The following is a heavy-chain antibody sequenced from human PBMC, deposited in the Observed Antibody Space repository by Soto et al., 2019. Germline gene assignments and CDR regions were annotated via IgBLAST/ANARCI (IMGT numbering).Heavy chain of an antibody. CDR1: GFTFSSYG. CDR3: AKELSRGYSYGYLPNYYGMDV. CDR2: ISYDGSNK. Sequence: QPVGSVRLSCAASGFTFSSYGMHWVRQAPGKGLEWVAVISYDGSNKYYADSVKGRFTISRDNSKNTLYLQMNSLRAEDTAVYYCAKELSRGYSYGYLPNYYGMDVWGQGTTVTVSS. V-gene: IGHV3-30*18. J-gene: IGHJ6*02. D-gene: IGHD5-18*01.